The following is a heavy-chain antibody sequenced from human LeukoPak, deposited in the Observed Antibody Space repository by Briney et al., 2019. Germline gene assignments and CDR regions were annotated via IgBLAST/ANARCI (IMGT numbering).Heavy chain of an antibody. CDR3: AQMRGLPREAYYFDS. J-gene: IGHJ4*02. Sequence: GGSLRLSCAASGYTLSNFAVGWVPQAPGEGLEWVSSIGNAGTTYYAGSVKGRFSTSRDNSKNTLSLQVTSLRAEDTAVYYCAQMRGLPREAYYFDSWGQGALVTVSS. D-gene: IGHD1-26*01. CDR1: GYTLSNFA. V-gene: IGHV3-23*01. CDR2: IGNAGTT.